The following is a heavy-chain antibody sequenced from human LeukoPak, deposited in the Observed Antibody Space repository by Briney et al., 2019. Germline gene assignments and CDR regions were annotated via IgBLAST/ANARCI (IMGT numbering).Heavy chain of an antibody. CDR3: ARDPLIAAAGTSY. J-gene: IGHJ4*02. V-gene: IGHV3-21*01. Sequence: GGSLRLSCAASGFIFSDYWMHWVRRAPGKGLEWVSSISSSSSYIYYADSVKGRFTISRDNAKNSLYLQMNSLRAEDTAVYYCARDPLIAAAGTSYWGQGTLVTVSS. CDR1: GFIFSDYW. D-gene: IGHD6-13*01. CDR2: ISSSSSYI.